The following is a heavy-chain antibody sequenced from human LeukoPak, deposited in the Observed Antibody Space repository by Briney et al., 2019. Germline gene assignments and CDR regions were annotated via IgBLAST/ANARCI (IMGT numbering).Heavy chain of an antibody. CDR2: INQDGSEK. V-gene: IGHV3-7*01. J-gene: IGHJ4*03. CDR1: GFTFSSFW. CDR3: ARDGGVSGYDLLDY. Sequence: QTGGSLRLSCAASGFTFSSFWMTWVRQAPGKGLEWVANINQDGSEKYYVDSVKGRFTISRDNAKNSVYLQMNSLRAEDTAVYYCARDGGVSGYDLLDYWGQGTTVTVSS. D-gene: IGHD5-12*01.